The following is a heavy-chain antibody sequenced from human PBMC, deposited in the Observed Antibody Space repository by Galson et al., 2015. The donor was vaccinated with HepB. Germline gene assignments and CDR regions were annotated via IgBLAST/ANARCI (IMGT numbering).Heavy chain of an antibody. J-gene: IGHJ3*02. D-gene: IGHD2-2*01. CDR2: ISSSGSTI. Sequence: SLRLSCAASGFTFSDYYMSWIRQAPGKGLEWVSYISSSGSTIYYADSVKGRFTISRDNAKNSLYLQMNSLRAEDTAVYYCARDHCSSTSSYAGGPAFDIWGQGTMVTVSS. CDR1: GFTFSDYY. CDR3: ARDHCSSTSSYAGGPAFDI. V-gene: IGHV3-11*01.